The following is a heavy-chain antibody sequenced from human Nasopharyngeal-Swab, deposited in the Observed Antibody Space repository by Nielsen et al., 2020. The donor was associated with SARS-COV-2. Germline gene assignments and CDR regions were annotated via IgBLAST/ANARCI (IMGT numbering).Heavy chain of an antibody. V-gene: IGHV3-48*03. CDR3: ARAGRYDSSGYPLY. Sequence: GESLNISCAASGFTFSSYAMSWVRQAPGKGLEWGAYISSSGSTIYYADSVKGRFTISRDNAKNSLYLQMNSLRAEDTAVYYCARAGRYDSSGYPLYWGQGSLVTVSS. D-gene: IGHD3-22*01. CDR1: GFTFSSYA. J-gene: IGHJ4*02. CDR2: ISSSGSTI.